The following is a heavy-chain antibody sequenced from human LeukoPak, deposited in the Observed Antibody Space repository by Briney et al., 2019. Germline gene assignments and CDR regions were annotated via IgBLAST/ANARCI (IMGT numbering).Heavy chain of an antibody. Sequence: GGSLRLSCAASGFTFSSYSMNWVRQAPGKGLEWVSSISSSSSYIYYADSVKGRFTISRDNAKNSLYLQMNSLRAEDTAVYYCASIPYDYAWGSYRYPNDAFDIWGQGTMVTVSS. CDR1: GFTFSSYS. CDR2: ISSSSSYI. J-gene: IGHJ3*02. V-gene: IGHV3-21*01. D-gene: IGHD3-16*02. CDR3: ASIPYDYAWGSYRYPNDAFDI.